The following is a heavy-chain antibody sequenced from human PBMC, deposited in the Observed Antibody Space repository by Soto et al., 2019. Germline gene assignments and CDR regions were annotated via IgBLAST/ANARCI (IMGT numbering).Heavy chain of an antibody. V-gene: IGHV1-46*01. D-gene: IGHD3-10*01. Sequence: GASVKVSCKASGYTFTSYYMHWVRKAPGQGLEWMGIINPSGGSTSYAQKFQGRVTMTRDTSTSTVYMELSSLRSEDTAVYYCASSSGWFGELLYGPNWFDPWGQGTLVTVSS. CDR3: ASSSGWFGELLYGPNWFDP. J-gene: IGHJ5*02. CDR1: GYTFTSYY. CDR2: INPSGGST.